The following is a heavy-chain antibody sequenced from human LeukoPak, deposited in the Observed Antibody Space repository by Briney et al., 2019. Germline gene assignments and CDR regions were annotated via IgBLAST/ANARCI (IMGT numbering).Heavy chain of an antibody. CDR2: IYYSGST. J-gene: IGHJ4*02. D-gene: IGHD6-13*01. CDR3: ARDSLGITAVGNY. V-gene: IGHV4-39*07. Sequence: SQTLSLTCTVSGGSISSSSYYWGWIRQPPGKGLEWIGSIYYSGSTYYNPSLKSRVSISVDTSKNQFSLKLSSVTAADTAVYYCARDSLGITAVGNYWGQGTLVNVSS. CDR1: GGSISSSSYY.